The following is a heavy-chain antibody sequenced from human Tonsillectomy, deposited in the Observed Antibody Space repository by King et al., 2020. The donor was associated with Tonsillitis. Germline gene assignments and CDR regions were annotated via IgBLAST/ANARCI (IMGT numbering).Heavy chain of an antibody. Sequence: VQLVESGGGLVKPGGSLRLSCATSGFTFSSYTMNWVRQAPGKGLEWVSSISSSSSYIFYADSLKGRFTISRDNAKNSLYLQMNSLRAEDTAVYYCARDSVATTRVLEYWGQGTLVTVSS. J-gene: IGHJ4*02. V-gene: IGHV3-21*01. CDR3: ARDSVATTRVLEY. CDR1: GFTFSSYT. CDR2: ISSSSSYI. D-gene: IGHD5-12*01.